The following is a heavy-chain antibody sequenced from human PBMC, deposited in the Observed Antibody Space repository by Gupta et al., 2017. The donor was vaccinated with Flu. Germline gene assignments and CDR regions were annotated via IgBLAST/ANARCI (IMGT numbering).Heavy chain of an antibody. CDR3: ARDPCSSTSCYLGGLYYYYMDG. Sequence: YINWVRQAPGQGLGWVGRINPNGGGTSYAPKFQGRVTMTRDRSTNTAYMELSRLRSDDTAVYFCARDPCSSTSCYLGGLYYYYMDGWGKGTTVVVSS. CDR1: Y. J-gene: IGHJ6*03. CDR2: INPNGGGT. D-gene: IGHD2-2*01. V-gene: IGHV1-2*06.